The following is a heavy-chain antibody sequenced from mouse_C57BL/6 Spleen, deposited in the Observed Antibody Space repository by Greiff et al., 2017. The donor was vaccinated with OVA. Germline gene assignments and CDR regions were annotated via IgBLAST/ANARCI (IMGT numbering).Heavy chain of an antibody. J-gene: IGHJ2*01. D-gene: IGHD4-1*01. Sequence: QVQLQQSGPELVKPGASVKISCKASGYTFTDYYINWVKQRPGQGLEWIGWIFPGSGSTYYNEKFKGKATLTVDKSSSTAYMLHSSLTSEDSAVYFCARRWRAGTGGVFDYWGQGTTLTVSS. CDR3: ARRWRAGTGGVFDY. CDR1: GYTFTDYY. CDR2: IFPGSGST. V-gene: IGHV1-75*01.